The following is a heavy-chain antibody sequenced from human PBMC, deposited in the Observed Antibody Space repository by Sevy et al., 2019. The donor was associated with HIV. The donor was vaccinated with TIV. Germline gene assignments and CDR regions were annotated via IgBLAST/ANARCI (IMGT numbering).Heavy chain of an antibody. Sequence: GGSLRLSCAVSGFTFSTYSMTWVRQAPGKGLEWVSSISSSSNYIYYPDSVKGRFTISRDNAKNSLYLKMNSLRAEETAVYYCARVKAYCSGGSCYSTMGADVWGQGTTVTVSS. J-gene: IGHJ6*02. D-gene: IGHD2-15*01. CDR2: ISSSSNYI. CDR1: GFTFSTYS. V-gene: IGHV3-21*01. CDR3: ARVKAYCSGGSCYSTMGADV.